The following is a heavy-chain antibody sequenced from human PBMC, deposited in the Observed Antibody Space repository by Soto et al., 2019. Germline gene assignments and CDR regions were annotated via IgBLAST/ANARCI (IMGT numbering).Heavy chain of an antibody. CDR3: ARGGGYCRGGSCFPIWYFDL. D-gene: IGHD2-15*01. J-gene: IGHJ2*01. CDR2: IWYDGSNK. Sequence: PGGSLRHSCAASGFTFSSYGMHWVRQAPGKGLEWVAVIWYDGSNKYYADSVKGRFTISRDNSKNTLYLQMNSLRAEDTAVYYCARGGGYCRGGSCFPIWYFDLRG. CDR1: GFTFSSYG. V-gene: IGHV3-33*01.